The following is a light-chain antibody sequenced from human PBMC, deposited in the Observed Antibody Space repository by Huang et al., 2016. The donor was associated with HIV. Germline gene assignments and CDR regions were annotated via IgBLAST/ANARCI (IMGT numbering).Light chain of an antibody. V-gene: IGKV3-15*01. CDR3: QQHNSWPRT. J-gene: IGKJ1*01. CDR2: AAS. Sequence: EIVMTQSPATLSVSPGERATLSCRASQSVGSNFAWYQQRRGQAPRPLIYAASTRATGIPARFSGSGSGTEFTLTVSSLQSEDFAVYYCQQHNSWPRTFGQGTRV. CDR1: QSVGSN.